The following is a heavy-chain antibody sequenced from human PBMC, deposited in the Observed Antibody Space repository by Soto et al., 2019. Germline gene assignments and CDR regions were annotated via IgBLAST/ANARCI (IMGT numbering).Heavy chain of an antibody. D-gene: IGHD3-16*01. Sequence: SETLSLTCTVSGGSISNFYWSWIRQPPGKGLEWIGYMYYSGSTNYNPSLKSRVTISVDTSKNQFSLKLSSVTAADTAVYYCARRYGGNFDYWGQGTLVTVSS. CDR3: ARRYGGNFDY. CDR2: MYYSGST. CDR1: GGSISNFY. J-gene: IGHJ4*02. V-gene: IGHV4-59*01.